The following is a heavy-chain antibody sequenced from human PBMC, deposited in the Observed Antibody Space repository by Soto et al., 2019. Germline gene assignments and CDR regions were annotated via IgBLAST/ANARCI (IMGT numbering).Heavy chain of an antibody. Sequence: EVQLVESGGGLIQPGGSLRLSCAASGFTVSSNYMTWVRKAPGKGLEWVSLLYSGGATYYADSVKGRFTISRDNTKNVVYLQMNSPRVEDTAVYYCARGLGNGDYGDPGAYWGQGTLVTVSS. J-gene: IGHJ4*02. CDR2: LYSGGAT. V-gene: IGHV3-53*01. CDR3: ARGLGNGDYGDPGAY. D-gene: IGHD4-17*01. CDR1: GFTVSSNY.